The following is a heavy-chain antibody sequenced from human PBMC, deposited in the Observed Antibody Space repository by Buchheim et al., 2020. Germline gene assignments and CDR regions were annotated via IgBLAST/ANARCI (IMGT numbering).Heavy chain of an antibody. CDR3: ATASPVAGSYPDYYYYGMDV. CDR1: GFTFSSSW. Sequence: VQLVDSGGGLVQPGGSLRLSCAASGFTFSSSWMSWVRQAPGKGLEWVAVISYDGSNKYYADSVKGRFTISRDNSKNTLYLQMNSLRAEDTAVYYCATASPVAGSYPDYYYYGMDVWGQGTT. J-gene: IGHJ6*02. V-gene: IGHV3-30*03. D-gene: IGHD3-10*01. CDR2: ISYDGSNK.